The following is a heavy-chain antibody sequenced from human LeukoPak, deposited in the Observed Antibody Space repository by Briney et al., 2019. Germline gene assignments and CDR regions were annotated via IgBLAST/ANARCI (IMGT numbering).Heavy chain of an antibody. V-gene: IGHV4-34*01. Sequence: SETLSLTCAVYGGSFSGYYWSWIRQPPGKGLEWIGEINHSGSTNYNPSLKSRVTISVDTSKNQFSLKLSSVTAADTAVYDCARDRIQLWLRSRDYMDVWGKGTTVTVSS. CDR1: GGSFSGYY. CDR3: ARDRIQLWLRSRDYMDV. D-gene: IGHD5-18*01. J-gene: IGHJ6*03. CDR2: INHSGST.